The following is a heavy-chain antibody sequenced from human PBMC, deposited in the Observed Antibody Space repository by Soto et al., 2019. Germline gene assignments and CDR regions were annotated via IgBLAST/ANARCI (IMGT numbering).Heavy chain of an antibody. J-gene: IGHJ4*02. CDR1: GFTFSSYS. V-gene: IGHV3-21*01. CDR3: ARCRDYDILTGSDKLDY. CDR2: ISSSSYI. D-gene: IGHD3-9*01. Sequence: GGSLRLSCAASGFTFSSYSMNWVRQAPGKGLEWVSSISSSSYIYYADSVKGRFTISRDNAKNSLYLQMNSLRAEDAAVYYCARCRDYDILTGSDKLDYWGQGTLVTVSS.